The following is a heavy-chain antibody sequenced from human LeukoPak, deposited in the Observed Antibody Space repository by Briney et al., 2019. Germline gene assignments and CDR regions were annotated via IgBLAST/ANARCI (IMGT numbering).Heavy chain of an antibody. CDR1: AFTYA. CDR2: ISGSGGST. V-gene: IGHV3-23*01. Sequence: GGSLRLSCAASAFTYAMSWVRQAPGKRLEWVSVISGSGGSTYYADSVKGRFTISRDSSKNTLYLQMNSLRAEDTAIYYCAKDRAGIFDYWGQGTLVTVSS. CDR3: AKDRAGIFDY. J-gene: IGHJ4*02. D-gene: IGHD6-13*01.